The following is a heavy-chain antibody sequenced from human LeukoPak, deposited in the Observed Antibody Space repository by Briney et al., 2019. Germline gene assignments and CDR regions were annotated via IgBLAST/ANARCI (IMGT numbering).Heavy chain of an antibody. J-gene: IGHJ4*02. Sequence: PGGSLRLFCAASGFSFSTYGMHWVRQAPGKGLGWVAVIWYDGNNKYYADSVKGRFTISRDNAKHTLFLQMNRRSVKDSDVSHCARAPPYCSGGACYFDYWGQGTLVTVSS. CDR3: ARAPPYCSGGACYFDY. CDR2: IWYDGNNK. CDR1: GFSFSTYG. D-gene: IGHD2-15*01. V-gene: IGHV3-33*01.